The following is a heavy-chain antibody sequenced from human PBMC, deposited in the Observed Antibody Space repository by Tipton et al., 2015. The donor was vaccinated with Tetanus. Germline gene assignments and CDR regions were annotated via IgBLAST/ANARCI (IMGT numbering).Heavy chain of an antibody. CDR3: AREADCSGGSCFSGDFDN. Sequence: SLRLSCAASGFIFSSYGIHWVRQAPGKGLEWVAVPWYDGTDQYYADSVKGRFTPSRDNSKNTLYLQMNSLRAEDTALYYCAREADCSGGSCFSGDFDNWGQGTQVTVSS. CDR2: PWYDGTDQ. D-gene: IGHD2-15*01. V-gene: IGHV3-33*01. J-gene: IGHJ4*02. CDR1: GFIFSSYG.